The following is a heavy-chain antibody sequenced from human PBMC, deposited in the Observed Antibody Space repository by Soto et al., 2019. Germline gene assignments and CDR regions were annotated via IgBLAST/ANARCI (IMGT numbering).Heavy chain of an antibody. V-gene: IGHV4-30-4*01. CDR3: ARGIVVVTAITSAAWFDP. D-gene: IGHD2-21*02. CDR2: IYYSGST. CDR1: GGSISSGDYY. J-gene: IGHJ5*02. Sequence: PSETLSLTCTVSGGSISSGDYYWSWIRQPPGKGLEWIGYIYYSGSTYYNPSLKSRVTISVDTSKNQFSLKLSSVTAADTAVYYCARGIVVVTAITSAAWFDPWGQGTLVTVS.